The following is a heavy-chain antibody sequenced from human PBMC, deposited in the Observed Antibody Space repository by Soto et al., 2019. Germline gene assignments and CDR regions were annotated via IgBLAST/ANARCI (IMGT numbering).Heavy chain of an antibody. V-gene: IGHV3-23*01. CDR3: AKHSSSSGTYYYYIMDV. D-gene: IGHD6-6*01. J-gene: IGHJ6*02. CDR2: ISGSGGST. Sequence: GGSLRLSCAASGFTFNSYAMSWVRQAPGKGLGWVSVISGSGGSTYYADSVKGRFSISRDNSRNTLFLQLNSLRAEDTAVYYCAKHSSSSGTYYYYIMDVWGQGTTVTVSS. CDR1: GFTFNSYA.